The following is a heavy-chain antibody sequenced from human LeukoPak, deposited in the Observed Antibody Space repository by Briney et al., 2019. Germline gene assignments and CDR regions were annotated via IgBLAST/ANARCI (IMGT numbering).Heavy chain of an antibody. Sequence: PRASVKVSCKASGYTFTSYDINWVRQATGQGLEWMGWMNPNSGNTGYAQKFQGRVTITRNTSISTAYMELSSLRSEDTAVYYCARGSYCSGGSCYRNWFDPWGQGTLVTVSS. D-gene: IGHD2-15*01. CDR2: MNPNSGNT. J-gene: IGHJ5*02. CDR3: ARGSYCSGGSCYRNWFDP. V-gene: IGHV1-8*03. CDR1: GYTFTSYD.